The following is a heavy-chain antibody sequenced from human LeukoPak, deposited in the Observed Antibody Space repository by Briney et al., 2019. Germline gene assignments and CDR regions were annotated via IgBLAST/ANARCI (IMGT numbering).Heavy chain of an antibody. CDR2: IYAGGST. CDR3: ARGRWLRLFDY. Sequence: EPGGSLRLSCAASGFTFSRYEMNWVRQAPGKGLEWVSIIYAGGSTYYADSVKDRFTISRDNSKNTLYLQMNSLRAEDTAVYYCARGRWLRLFDYWGQGTLVTVSS. CDR1: GFTFSRYE. V-gene: IGHV3-66*01. D-gene: IGHD5-24*01. J-gene: IGHJ4*02.